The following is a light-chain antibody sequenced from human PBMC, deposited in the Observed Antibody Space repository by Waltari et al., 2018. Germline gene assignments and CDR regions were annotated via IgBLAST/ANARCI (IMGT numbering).Light chain of an antibody. J-gene: IGKJ1*01. CDR1: QSVRDS. Sequence: EIVLTQSPATLSLSPGERATLSCRASQSVRDSLAWYQQKPGQAPRLLIYGASNMATGIPVRFSGSGSGTDFSLTINSLEPEDFAVYYCQQYRSLPVTFGRGTKVEIK. V-gene: IGKV3-11*01. CDR3: QQYRSLPVT. CDR2: GAS.